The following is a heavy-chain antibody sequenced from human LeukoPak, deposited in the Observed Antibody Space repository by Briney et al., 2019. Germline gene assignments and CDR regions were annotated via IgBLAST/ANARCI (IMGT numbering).Heavy chain of an antibody. D-gene: IGHD5-12*01. J-gene: IGHJ3*01. Sequence: GGSLRLSCAASGFTFSSYSMNWVRQAPGKGLEWVSSISSSSSYIYYADSVKGRFTISRDNAKNSLYLQTNSLRAEDTAVHYCARSMRVFVASFDAIDLWGQGTMVTVSS. CDR3: ARSMRVFVASFDAIDL. CDR2: ISSSSSYI. CDR1: GFTFSSYS. V-gene: IGHV3-21*01.